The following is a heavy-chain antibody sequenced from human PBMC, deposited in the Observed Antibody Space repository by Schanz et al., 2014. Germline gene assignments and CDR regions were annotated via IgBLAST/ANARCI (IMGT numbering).Heavy chain of an antibody. Sequence: EVQLLESGGGLVQPGESLRLSCAASGFSFSSYTMSWVRQAPGKGLQWVSSLSGDGGTTHYADSVKGRFTISRDNYKNTLYLQMNSLSAEDTAVYSCARAIVGCYGDLAYWGQGTLXTVSS. V-gene: IGHV3-23*01. CDR1: GFSFSSYT. CDR2: LSGDGGTT. D-gene: IGHD4-17*01. J-gene: IGHJ4*02. CDR3: ARAIVGCYGDLAY.